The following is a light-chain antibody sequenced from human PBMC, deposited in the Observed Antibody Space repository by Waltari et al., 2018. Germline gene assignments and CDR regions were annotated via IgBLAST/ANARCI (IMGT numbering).Light chain of an antibody. Sequence: DIQLTQSPSFLPASVADRVTFTCRASRDIRSYLAWYQQKSGKAPKLLIFAASTLQSGVPSRFSGSGSGTEFTLTISNLQPEDVATYYCQQPPGTFGGGTKVEIK. J-gene: IGKJ4*01. V-gene: IGKV1-9*01. CDR1: RDIRSY. CDR3: QQPPGT. CDR2: AAS.